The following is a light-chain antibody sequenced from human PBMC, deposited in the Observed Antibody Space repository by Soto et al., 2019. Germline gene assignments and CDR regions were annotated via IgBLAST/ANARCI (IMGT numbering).Light chain of an antibody. CDR2: GAS. Sequence: EIVLTQSPGTLSLSPGERATLSCRASQSVSSNLAWYQQIPGQAPRFLIYGASTRATGIPDRFSGSGSGTDFTLTISRLEPEDFAVYYCQQYGSSPPWTFGQGTKVDIK. CDR3: QQYGSSPPWT. CDR1: QSVSSN. V-gene: IGKV3-20*01. J-gene: IGKJ1*01.